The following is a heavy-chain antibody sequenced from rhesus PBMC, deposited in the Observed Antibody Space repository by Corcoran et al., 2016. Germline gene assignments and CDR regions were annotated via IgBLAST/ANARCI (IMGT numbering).Heavy chain of an antibody. Sequence: EVQPMESGGGLVQPGGSLRLSCVASGFTFSDYYMYWFRQALGKGLEWVGFIKSKAYGGPAVYAASVKGRFTISRDDSKGIAYLQMSSLKTEDTAVYYCTTDLFLVVVSATPNYWGQGVLVTVSS. CDR1: GFTFSDYY. D-gene: IGHD2-8*01. CDR2: IKSKAYGGPA. J-gene: IGHJ4*01. CDR3: TTDLFLVVVSATPNY. V-gene: IGHV3-184*01.